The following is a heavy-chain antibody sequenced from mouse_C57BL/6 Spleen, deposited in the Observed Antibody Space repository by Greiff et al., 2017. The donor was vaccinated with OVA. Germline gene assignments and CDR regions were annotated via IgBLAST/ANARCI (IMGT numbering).Heavy chain of an antibody. D-gene: IGHD1-1*01. Sequence: EVQVVESGAELVKPGASVKLSCTASGFNIKDYYMHWVKQRTEQGLEWIGRIDPEDGETKYAPKFQGKATITADTSSNTAYLQLSSLTSEDTAVYYCASYPDYGSSYGYWGQGTTLTVSS. CDR3: ASYPDYGSSYGY. CDR1: GFNIKDYY. J-gene: IGHJ2*01. CDR2: IDPEDGET. V-gene: IGHV14-2*01.